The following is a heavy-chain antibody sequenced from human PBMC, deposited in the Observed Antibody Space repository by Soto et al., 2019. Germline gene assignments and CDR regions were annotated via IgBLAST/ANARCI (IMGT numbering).Heavy chain of an antibody. CDR2: IIPIFGTA. J-gene: IGHJ6*02. D-gene: IGHD6-13*01. Sequence: QVQLVQSGAEVKKPGSSVKVSCKASGGTFSSYAISWVRQAPGQGLEWMGGIIPIFGTANYAQKFQGRVTITADESTSTAYMELSSLRSEDTAMYYCARSGIAAAENYYYGMDVWGQGTTVTVSS. CDR1: GGTFSSYA. CDR3: ARSGIAAAENYYYGMDV. V-gene: IGHV1-69*01.